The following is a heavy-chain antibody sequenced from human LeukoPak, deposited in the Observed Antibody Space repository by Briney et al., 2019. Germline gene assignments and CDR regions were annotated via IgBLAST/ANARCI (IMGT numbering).Heavy chain of an antibody. CDR3: AREGSGWYSEPDFNY. V-gene: IGHV7-4-1*02. CDR1: GYSFTGNY. Sequence: ASVKVSCKASGYSFTGNYMHWVRQAPGQGFEWMGWINPNTGNPTYAQGFTGRFVFSLDTSVSTAYVLISSLKAEDTAVYYCAREGSGWYSEPDFNYWGQGTLVTVSS. CDR2: INPNTGNP. D-gene: IGHD6-13*01. J-gene: IGHJ4*02.